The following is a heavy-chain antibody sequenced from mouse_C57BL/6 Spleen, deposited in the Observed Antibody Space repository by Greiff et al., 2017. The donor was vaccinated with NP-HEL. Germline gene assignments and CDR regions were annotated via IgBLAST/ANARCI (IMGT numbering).Heavy chain of an antibody. D-gene: IGHD2-1*01. V-gene: IGHV1-15*01. Sequence: QVQLQQSGAELVRPGASVTLSCKASGYTFTDYEMHWVKQTHVHGLEWIGAIDPDTGGTAYNQKFKGKAILTADKSSSTAYMELRSLTSEDSAVYYCTRGTYGNYGEYWGQGTTLTVSS. CDR2: IDPDTGGT. CDR1: GYTFTDYE. J-gene: IGHJ2*01. CDR3: TRGTYGNYGEY.